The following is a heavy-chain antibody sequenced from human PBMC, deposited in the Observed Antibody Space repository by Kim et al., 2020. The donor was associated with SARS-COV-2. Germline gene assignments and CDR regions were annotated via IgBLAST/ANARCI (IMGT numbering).Heavy chain of an antibody. Sequence: THDAASVKGRYTISRDDSKNSLYLQMNSLKTEDTAIYYCARRPYGSGGADVWGQGTTVTVSS. D-gene: IGHD3-10*01. J-gene: IGHJ6*02. CDR2: T. CDR3: ARRPYGSGGADV. V-gene: IGHV3-72*01.